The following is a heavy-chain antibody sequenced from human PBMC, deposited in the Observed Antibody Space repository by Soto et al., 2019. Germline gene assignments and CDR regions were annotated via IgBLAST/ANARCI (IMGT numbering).Heavy chain of an antibody. J-gene: IGHJ6*02. CDR3: ARSRIPYCSGGSCYSENYYYYGMDV. V-gene: IGHV5-10-1*01. CDR1: GYSFTSYW. Sequence: GESLKISCKGSGYSFTSYWISWVRQMPGKGLEWMGRIDPSDSYTNYSPSFQGHVTISADKSISTAYLQWSSLKASDTAMYYCARSRIPYCSGGSCYSENYYYYGMDVWGQGTTVTV. CDR2: IDPSDSYT. D-gene: IGHD2-15*01.